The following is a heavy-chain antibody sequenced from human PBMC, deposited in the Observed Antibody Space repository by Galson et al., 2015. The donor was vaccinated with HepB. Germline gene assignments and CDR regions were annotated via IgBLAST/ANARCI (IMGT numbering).Heavy chain of an antibody. J-gene: IGHJ6*02. CDR2: ISAYNGQT. CDR1: GYTFTSYG. CDR3: AGDHTFTTRADWADLYYAMDV. D-gene: IGHD1-1*01. V-gene: IGHV1-18*01. Sequence: SVKVSCKASGYTFTSYGINWVRQAPGQGLEWMGWISAYNGQTNYAQKLQGRVTMTTETSTSTAYMELRSLRSEDTAVYYCAGDHTFTTRADWADLYYAMDVWGQGTTVTASS.